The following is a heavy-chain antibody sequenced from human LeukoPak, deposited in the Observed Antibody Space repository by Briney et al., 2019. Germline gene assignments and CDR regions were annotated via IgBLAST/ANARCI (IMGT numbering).Heavy chain of an antibody. Sequence: SETLSLTCAVYGGSFSGYYWSWIRQPPGKGLEWIGEINHSGSTNYNPSPKSRVTISLDTSKNQFSLKLSSVTAADTAVYYCARDDGGGWFDPWGQGTLVTVSS. CDR2: INHSGST. V-gene: IGHV4-34*01. CDR3: ARDDGGGWFDP. D-gene: IGHD3-10*01. CDR1: GGSFSGYY. J-gene: IGHJ5*02.